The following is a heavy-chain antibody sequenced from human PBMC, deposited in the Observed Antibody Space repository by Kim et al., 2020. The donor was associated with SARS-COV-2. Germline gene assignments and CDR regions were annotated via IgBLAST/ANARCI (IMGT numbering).Heavy chain of an antibody. CDR1: GFTFSTYR. J-gene: IGHJ4*02. V-gene: IGHV3-74*01. CDR2: INGDGSST. Sequence: GGSLRLSCVASGFTFSTYRMNWVRQVPGKGLVWVSRINGDGSSTRYADSVKGRFTISRDNAKNTLYLQMNSLRDEDTAVYYCVRDWSSSRTTYCFDFLGQGALVTGSS. D-gene: IGHD6-13*01. CDR3: VRDWSSSRTTYCFDF.